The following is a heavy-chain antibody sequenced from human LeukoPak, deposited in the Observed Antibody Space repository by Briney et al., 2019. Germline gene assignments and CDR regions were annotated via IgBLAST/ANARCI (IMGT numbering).Heavy chain of an antibody. Sequence: PGGSLRLSCAASGFTFSSYSMNWVRQAPGKGLEWVSSISSSSSYIYYADSVKGRFTISRDNAKNSLYLQMNSLRAEDTAVYYCATSRVFPTSQFDYWGQGTLVTVSS. CDR1: GFTFSSYS. J-gene: IGHJ4*02. V-gene: IGHV3-21*01. CDR3: ATSRVFPTSQFDY. CDR2: ISSSSSYI. D-gene: IGHD5/OR15-5a*01.